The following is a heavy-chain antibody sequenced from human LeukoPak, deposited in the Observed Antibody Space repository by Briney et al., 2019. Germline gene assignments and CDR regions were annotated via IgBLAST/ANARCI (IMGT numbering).Heavy chain of an antibody. D-gene: IGHD3-22*01. V-gene: IGHV1-2*02. CDR3: ARDYYDSSGFGAFDI. J-gene: IGHJ3*02. CDR1: GYTFTGYY. CDR2: INPKSGGT. Sequence: ASVKVSCKASGYTFTGYYMHWVRQAPGQGLEWMGWINPKSGGTNYAQKFQGRVTMTRDTSISTAYMDLSRLRSDDTAVYYCARDYYDSSGFGAFDIWGQGTMVTVSS.